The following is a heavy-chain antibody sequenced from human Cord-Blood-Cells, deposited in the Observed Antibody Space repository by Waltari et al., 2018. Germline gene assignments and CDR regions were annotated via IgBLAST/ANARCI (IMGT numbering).Heavy chain of an antibody. CDR3: TQDPDYGSGSTSTGLVY. D-gene: IGHD3-10*01. CDR2: IRSKAYGGTT. V-gene: IGHV3-49*04. Sequence: EVQLVESGGGLVQPGRSLRLSCTASGFTFGDYAMSWVRQAPGKGLEWVGFIRSKAYGGTTEYAASVKGRFTISRDDSKSIAYLQMNSLKTEDTAVYYCTQDPDYGSGSTSTGLVYWGQGTLVTVSS. CDR1: GFTFGDYA. J-gene: IGHJ4*02.